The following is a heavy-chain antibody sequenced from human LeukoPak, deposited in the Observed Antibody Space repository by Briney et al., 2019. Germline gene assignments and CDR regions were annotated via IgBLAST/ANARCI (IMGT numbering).Heavy chain of an antibody. CDR3: ARGLDLGGYCSSTSCRYFDY. CDR1: GYTFRGYY. D-gene: IGHD2-2*03. V-gene: IGHV1-2*06. CDR2: INPNSGGT. J-gene: IGHJ4*02. Sequence: GASVKVSCKASGYTFRGYYMHWVRQAPGQGLEWMGRINPNSGGTNYAQKFQGRLTMTRDTSISTAYMELSRLTSDDTAVYYCARGLDLGGYCSSTSCRYFDYWGQGTLVTVSS.